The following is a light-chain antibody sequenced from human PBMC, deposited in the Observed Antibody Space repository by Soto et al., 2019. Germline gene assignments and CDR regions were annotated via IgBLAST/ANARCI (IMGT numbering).Light chain of an antibody. J-gene: IGKJ4*01. V-gene: IGKV3-15*01. CDR3: QQYREWPLT. Sequence: EIVMTQSPATLSVSQGETATLSCRASKSVNNNLAWYQQKPGQAPRLLIYRTSTRATGVPARISGSGSGTDFTLTISSLQSEDFAVFYCQQYREWPLTFGGGTNVELK. CDR2: RTS. CDR1: KSVNNN.